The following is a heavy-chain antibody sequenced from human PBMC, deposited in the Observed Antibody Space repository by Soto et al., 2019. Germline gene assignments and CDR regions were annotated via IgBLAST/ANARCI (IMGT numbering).Heavy chain of an antibody. CDR3: VHSSGYFDY. CDR1: GFSLSTSGVG. V-gene: IGHV2-5*02. Sequence: QIILKESGPPLVKPTQTLTLTCTFSGFSLSTSGVGVGWIRQPPGKALEWLALIYWDDDKRYSPSLKSRLTIPKDTSKNQVVLTMTNMDPVDTVTYFCVHSSGYFDYWGQGTLVTVSS. D-gene: IGHD1-1*01. J-gene: IGHJ4*02. CDR2: IYWDDDK.